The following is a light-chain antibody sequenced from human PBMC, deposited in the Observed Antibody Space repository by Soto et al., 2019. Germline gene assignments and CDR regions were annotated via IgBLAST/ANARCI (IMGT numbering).Light chain of an antibody. Sequence: DIQLTQSPSFLSASVGDRVTITCRASQGISSYLAWYQQKPGKAPKLLIYAASTLQSGVPSRFSGSESATEFPLTISSLQPEDFATYYCQPLNSYPLTFGGGTKVEIQ. CDR1: QGISSY. CDR2: AAS. J-gene: IGKJ4*01. CDR3: QPLNSYPLT. V-gene: IGKV1-9*01.